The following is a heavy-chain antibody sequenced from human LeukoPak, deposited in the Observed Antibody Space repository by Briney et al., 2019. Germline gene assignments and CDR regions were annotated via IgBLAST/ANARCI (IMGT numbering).Heavy chain of an antibody. Sequence: GASVKVSCKASGYTFTSYGFSWVRQAPGQGLEWMGWISAYNGNTNYAQKLQGRVTMTTDTSTSTAYMELRSLRSDDTAVYYCARVGLWFGELYYYYYYYYMDVWGKGTTVTISS. CDR1: GYTFTSYG. J-gene: IGHJ6*03. D-gene: IGHD3-10*01. CDR3: ARVGLWFGELYYYYYYYYMDV. V-gene: IGHV1-18*01. CDR2: ISAYNGNT.